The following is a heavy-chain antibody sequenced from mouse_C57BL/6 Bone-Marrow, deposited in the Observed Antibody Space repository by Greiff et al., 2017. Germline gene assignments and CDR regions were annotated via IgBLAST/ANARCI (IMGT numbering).Heavy chain of an antibody. Sequence: EVHLVESGGGLVQPGGSLSLSCAASGFTFTDYYMSWVRQPPGKALEWLGFIRNKANGYTTAYSASVKGRFTISRYNSQSILYLQMNALRAEDSATYYCARSYIGFAYWGQGTLVTVSA. D-gene: IGHD1-3*01. V-gene: IGHV7-3*01. CDR1: GFTFTDYY. J-gene: IGHJ3*01. CDR3: ARSYIGFAY. CDR2: IRNKANGYTT.